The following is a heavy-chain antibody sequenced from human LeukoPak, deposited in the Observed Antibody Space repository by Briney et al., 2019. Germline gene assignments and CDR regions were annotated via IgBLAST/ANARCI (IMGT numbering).Heavy chain of an antibody. CDR1: GFTLSSYW. V-gene: IGHV3-7*01. CDR3: ARDLGITGDTPLGG. D-gene: IGHD1-20*01. Sequence: GGSLRLSCAASGFTLSSYWMSWVRQAPGKGMEGVANIKQDGSEKYYVDSVKGRFTISRDNAKNSLYLQMNSLRAEDTAVYYCARDLGITGDTPLGGWGQGTLVTVSS. CDR2: IKQDGSEK. J-gene: IGHJ4*02.